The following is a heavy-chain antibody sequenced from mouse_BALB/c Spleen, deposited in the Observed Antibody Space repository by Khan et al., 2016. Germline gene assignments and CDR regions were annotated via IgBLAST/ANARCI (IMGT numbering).Heavy chain of an antibody. CDR1: GYSIPSDYA. CDR2: ISYFGIT. V-gene: IGHV3-2*02. Sequence: VQLQESGPGLVKPSQSLSLTCTVTGYSIPSDYAWNWIRQFPGNKLEWMGYISYFGITSYNPSLKSRISITRDTSKNQFFLQLNSVTSEDSATYFCARSKYDFDYWGQGTTLTVSS. J-gene: IGHJ2*01. CDR3: ARSKYDFDY.